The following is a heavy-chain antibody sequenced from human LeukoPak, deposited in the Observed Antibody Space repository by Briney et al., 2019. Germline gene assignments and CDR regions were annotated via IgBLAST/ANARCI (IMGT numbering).Heavy chain of an antibody. CDR1: GFTVSSNY. J-gene: IGHJ6*02. D-gene: IGHD3-3*01. CDR2: IYSGGST. V-gene: IGHV3-66*01. Sequence: GGSLRLSCAASGFTVSSNYMSWVRQAPGKGLEWVSVIYSGGSTYYADSVKGRFTISRDNSKNTLHLQMNSLSAEDTAVYYCARDLRSTIFGVVWSASDYYYGMDVWGQGTTVTVSS. CDR3: ARDLRSTIFGVVWSASDYYYGMDV.